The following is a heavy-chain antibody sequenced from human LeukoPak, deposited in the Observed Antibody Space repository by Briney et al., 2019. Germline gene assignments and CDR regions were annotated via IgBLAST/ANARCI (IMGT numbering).Heavy chain of an antibody. J-gene: IGHJ4*02. CDR1: GFTFSSYA. Sequence: GGSLRLSCAASGFTFSSYAMHWVRQAPGKGLEWVAVISYDGSNKYYADSVKGRFTISRDNSKNTLYLQMNSLRAEDTAVYYCARVPYDYWGQGTLVTVSS. CDR3: ARVPYDY. V-gene: IGHV3-30-3*01. CDR2: ISYDGSNK.